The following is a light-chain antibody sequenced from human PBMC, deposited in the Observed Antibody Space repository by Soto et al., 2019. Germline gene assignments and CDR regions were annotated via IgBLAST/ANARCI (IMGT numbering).Light chain of an antibody. Sequence: EIVLTQSPATLSLSPGERATLSCRASQSVSSYLAWYQQKPGQAPRLLIYDASNRATGIPARFSGSGSGTDYTLTISSLEPEDFGVYYCQQRSNWLTFGGGNKVEIK. CDR3: QQRSNWLT. CDR2: DAS. V-gene: IGKV3-11*01. CDR1: QSVSSY. J-gene: IGKJ4*01.